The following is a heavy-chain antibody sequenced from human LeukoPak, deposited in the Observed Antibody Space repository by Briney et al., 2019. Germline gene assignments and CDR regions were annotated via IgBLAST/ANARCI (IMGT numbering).Heavy chain of an antibody. CDR1: GGSFSGYY. D-gene: IGHD1-26*01. J-gene: IGHJ4*02. CDR3: ARRSSVGAFDS. Sequence: PSETLSLTCAVYGGSFSGYYCSWFRQPPGEGLEWIGEINHSGSTNYNPSLKSRVTISVDTSKNQFSLKLSSVTAADTAVYYCARRSSVGAFDSWGQGTLVTVSS. CDR2: INHSGST. V-gene: IGHV4-34*01.